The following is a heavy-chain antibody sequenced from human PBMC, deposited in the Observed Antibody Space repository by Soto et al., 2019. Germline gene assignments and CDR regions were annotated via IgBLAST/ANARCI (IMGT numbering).Heavy chain of an antibody. D-gene: IGHD3-16*01. CDR3: ERDLMITFGGVIANYYYYGMDV. J-gene: IGHJ6*02. V-gene: IGHV3-7*01. Sequence: PGGSLRLSCAASGFTFSSYWMSWVRQAPGKGLEWVANIKQDGSEKYYVDSVKGRFTISRDNAKNSLYLQMNSLRAEDAAVYYCERDLMITFGGVIANYYYYGMDVWGQGTTVTVSS. CDR2: IKQDGSEK. CDR1: GFTFSSYW.